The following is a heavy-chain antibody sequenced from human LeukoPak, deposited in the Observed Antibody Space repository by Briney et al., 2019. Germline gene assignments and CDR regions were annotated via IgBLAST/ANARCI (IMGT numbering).Heavy chain of an antibody. J-gene: IGHJ6*02. Sequence: SVKVSCKASGGTFSSYAISWVRQAPGQGLKWMGGIIPIFGTANYAQKFQGRVTITADESTSTAYMELSSLRSEDTAVYYCASRGYSPNYYYYGMDVWGQGTTVTVSS. CDR1: GGTFSSYA. CDR3: ASRGYSPNYYYYGMDV. CDR2: IIPIFGTA. D-gene: IGHD2-15*01. V-gene: IGHV1-69*01.